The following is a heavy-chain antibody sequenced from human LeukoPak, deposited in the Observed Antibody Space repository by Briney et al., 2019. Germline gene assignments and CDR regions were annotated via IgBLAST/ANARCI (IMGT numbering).Heavy chain of an antibody. CDR3: ARHSSPETDYFDN. V-gene: IGHV4-59*04. CDR1: GGSISSYY. J-gene: IGHJ4*02. Sequence: SETLSLTCTVSGGSISSYYWSWIRQPPGKGLEWIGRIHYSGSTFYNPSLKSRVTMSVDTSKNQFSLRLRSVTASDTAVYYCARHSSPETDYFDNWGQGTLVTVSS. CDR2: IHYSGST.